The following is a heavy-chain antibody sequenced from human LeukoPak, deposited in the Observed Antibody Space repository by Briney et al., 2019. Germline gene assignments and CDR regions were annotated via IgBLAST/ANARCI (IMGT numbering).Heavy chain of an antibody. CDR1: GFTFTTYY. Sequence: GGSLRLSCAASGFTFTTYYMTWIRQAPGKGLEWVANINQDGGTKYYVDSVKGRFTISRDNAINSVFLQMNSLRAEDTAVYYCARENWTNDFWGQGTLVTVSS. CDR3: ARENWTNDF. V-gene: IGHV3-7*01. J-gene: IGHJ4*02. D-gene: IGHD1/OR15-1a*01. CDR2: INQDGGTK.